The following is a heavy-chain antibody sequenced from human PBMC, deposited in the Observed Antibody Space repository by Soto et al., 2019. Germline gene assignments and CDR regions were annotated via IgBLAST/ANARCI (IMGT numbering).Heavy chain of an antibody. D-gene: IGHD3-22*01. CDR1: GFTFSSYS. CDR2: ISSSSSTI. CDR3: ARGLHYYDSSVYYGY. V-gene: IGHV3-48*02. Sequence: PGGSLRLSCAASGFTFSSYSMNWVRQAPGKGLEWVSYISSSSSTIYYADSVKGRFTISRDNAKNSLYLQMNSLRDEDTAVYYCARGLHYYDSSVYYGYWGQGTLVTVSS. J-gene: IGHJ4*02.